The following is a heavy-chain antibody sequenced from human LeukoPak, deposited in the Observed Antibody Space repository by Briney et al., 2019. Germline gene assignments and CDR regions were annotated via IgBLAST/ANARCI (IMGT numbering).Heavy chain of an antibody. CDR3: ARHAKAYGSSCDY. J-gene: IGHJ4*02. V-gene: IGHV5-10-1*01. CDR1: GYSSTTYW. D-gene: IGHD6-13*01. CDR2: TDPSDSYT. Sequence: PGESLKISCKGSGYSSTTYWISWVRQMPGKGLEWMGRTDPSDSYTNYSPSFQGHVTISADKSFSTAYLQWTSLKASDTAMYYCARHAKAYGSSCDYWGQGTLVTVSS.